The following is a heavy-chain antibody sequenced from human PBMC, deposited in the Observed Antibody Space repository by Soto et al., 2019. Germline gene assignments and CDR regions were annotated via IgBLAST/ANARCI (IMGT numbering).Heavy chain of an antibody. CDR1: GFTFSSYG. D-gene: IGHD2-15*01. Sequence: GGSLRLSCAASGFTFSSYGMHWVRQAPGKGLEWVAVISYDGSNKYYADSVKGRFTISRDNSKNTLYLQMNSLRAEDTAVYYCAKEAGYCSGGSCFYGMDVWGQGTTVTVSS. V-gene: IGHV3-30*18. CDR2: ISYDGSNK. J-gene: IGHJ6*02. CDR3: AKEAGYCSGGSCFYGMDV.